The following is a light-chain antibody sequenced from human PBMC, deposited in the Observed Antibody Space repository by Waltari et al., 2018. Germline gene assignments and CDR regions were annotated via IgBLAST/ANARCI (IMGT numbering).Light chain of an antibody. V-gene: IGKV1-39*01. J-gene: IGKJ2*01. CDR1: QNIDTF. CDR3: QQSHTMMYT. CDR2: GAS. Sequence: TQSPSSLSASVGDRVTITCRASQNIDTFLNWYQQRPGKAPKVLIYGASSLQSGVPSRFSGSGSGTHFTLTISSLQPDDFATYFCQQSHTMMYTFGQGTKLEIK.